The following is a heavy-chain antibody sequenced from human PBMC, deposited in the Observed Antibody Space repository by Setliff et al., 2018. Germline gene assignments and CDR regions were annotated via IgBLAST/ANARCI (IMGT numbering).Heavy chain of an antibody. D-gene: IGHD3-10*01. Sequence: GASVKVSCKASGYTFISYGISWVRQAPGQGLEWMGYINTHNGDTYYAQKLQVRVTMTIDTSTSTAYMELRSLRADDTAVYYCARDLNRWFGEFAFDIWGQGTMVTVSS. CDR2: INTHNGDT. CDR1: GYTFISYG. CDR3: ARDLNRWFGEFAFDI. J-gene: IGHJ3*02. V-gene: IGHV1-18*01.